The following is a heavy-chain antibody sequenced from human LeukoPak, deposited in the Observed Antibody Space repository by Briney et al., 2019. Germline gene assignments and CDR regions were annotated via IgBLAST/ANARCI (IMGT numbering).Heavy chain of an antibody. CDR3: ARGEWDLLFDY. V-gene: IGHV4-59*01. Sequence: PSETLSLTCTVSGGSIRGYYWSSIRQPPGKRLEWIVYIFYSGSTNYNPSLKSRVTISVDTSKNQFSLKLSSVTAADTAVYYCARGEWDLLFDYWGQGTLVTVSS. CDR2: IFYSGST. J-gene: IGHJ4*02. D-gene: IGHD1-26*01. CDR1: GGSIRGYY.